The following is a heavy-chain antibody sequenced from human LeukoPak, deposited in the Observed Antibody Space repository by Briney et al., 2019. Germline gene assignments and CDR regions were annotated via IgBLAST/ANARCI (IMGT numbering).Heavy chain of an antibody. CDR1: GGSISSSSYY. V-gene: IGHV4-39*01. J-gene: IGHJ4*02. CDR2: IYYSGST. CDR3: ARQDYYGSGSHLDY. Sequence: PSETLSLTCTVSGGSISSSSYYWGWIRQPPGKGLEWIGSIYYSGSTYYNPSLKSRVTISVDTSKNQFSLKLSSVTAADTAVYYCARQDYYGSGSHLDYWGQGTLVTVSS. D-gene: IGHD3-10*01.